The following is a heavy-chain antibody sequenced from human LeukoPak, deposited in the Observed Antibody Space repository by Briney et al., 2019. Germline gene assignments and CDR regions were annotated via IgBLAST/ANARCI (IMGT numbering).Heavy chain of an antibody. Sequence: SETLSLTCTVSGGSISSSSYYWGWIRQPPGKGLEWIGSIYYSGSTYYNPSLKSRVTISVDTSKNPFSLKLSSVTAADTAVYYCARVSGGYGDLGPWGQGTLVTVSS. V-gene: IGHV4-39*01. CDR2: IYYSGST. J-gene: IGHJ5*02. CDR3: ARVSGGYGDLGP. CDR1: GGSISSSSYY. D-gene: IGHD4-17*01.